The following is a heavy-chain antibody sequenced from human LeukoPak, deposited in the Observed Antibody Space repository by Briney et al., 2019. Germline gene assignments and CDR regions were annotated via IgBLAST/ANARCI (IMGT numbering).Heavy chain of an antibody. Sequence: PGGSLRLSCAASGFTFSTYWMHWVRQAPGKGLVWVSRINSDGSSTSYADSVKGRFSISRDNAKNTLYLQMNSLRAEDTAVYYCARGDYGDYGKDYXGQGXXVTVS. CDR1: GFTFSTYW. CDR2: INSDGSST. V-gene: IGHV3-74*01. J-gene: IGHJ4*02. D-gene: IGHD4-17*01. CDR3: ARGDYGDYGKDY.